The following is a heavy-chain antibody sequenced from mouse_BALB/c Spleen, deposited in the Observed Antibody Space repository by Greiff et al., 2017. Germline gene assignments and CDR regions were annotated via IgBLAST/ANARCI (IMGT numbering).Heavy chain of an antibody. CDR1: GFTFSSFG. D-gene: IGHD4-1*01. CDR2: ISSGSSTI. V-gene: IGHV5-17*02. CDR3: ARFGDWDYFDY. J-gene: IGHJ2*01. Sequence: EVNVVESGGGLVQPGGSRKLSCAASGFTFSSFGMHWVRQAPEKGLEWVAYISSGSSTIYYADTVKGRFTISRDNPKNTLFLQMTSLRSEDTAMYYCARFGDWDYFDYWGQGTTLTVSS.